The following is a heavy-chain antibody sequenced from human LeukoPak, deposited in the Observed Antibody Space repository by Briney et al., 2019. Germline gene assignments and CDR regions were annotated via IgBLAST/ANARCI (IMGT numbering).Heavy chain of an antibody. CDR2: IYYSGST. CDR1: GGSISSYY. CDR3: ARRRSSSFLDY. D-gene: IGHD6-13*01. J-gene: IGHJ4*02. V-gene: IGHV4-59*08. Sequence: SETLSLTCTVSGGSISSYYWSWIRQPPGKXXEWIGYIYYSGSTNYXXSLKSRVTISVDTSKNQFSLKLSSVTAADTAVYYCARRRSSSFLDYWGQGTLVTVSS.